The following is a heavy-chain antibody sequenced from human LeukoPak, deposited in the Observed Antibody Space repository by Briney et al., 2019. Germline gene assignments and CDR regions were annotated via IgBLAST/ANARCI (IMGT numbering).Heavy chain of an antibody. CDR3: ARDVSYYYYGMDV. CDR2: IWYDGSNK. Sequence: GGSLRLSCAASGFTFSSYGMPWVRQAPGKGLEWVAVIWYDGSNKYYADSVKGRFTISRDNSKNTLYLQMNSLRAEDTAVYYCARDVSYYYYGMDVWGQGTTVTVSS. V-gene: IGHV3-33*08. J-gene: IGHJ6*02. CDR1: GFTFSSYG.